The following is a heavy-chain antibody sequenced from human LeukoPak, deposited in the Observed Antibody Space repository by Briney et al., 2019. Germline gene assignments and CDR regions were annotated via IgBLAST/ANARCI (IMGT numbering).Heavy chain of an antibody. V-gene: IGHV1-24*01. D-gene: IGHD6-13*01. CDR1: GYTLTELS. J-gene: IGHJ4*02. Sequence: RASVKVSCKVSGYTLTELSMHWVRQAPGKGLEWMGGFDPEDGETIYAQKFQGRVTMTEDTSTDTAYMELSSLRSEDTAVYYCATYVIRIGSSWYYFDYWGQGTLVTVSP. CDR3: ATYVIRIGSSWYYFDY. CDR2: FDPEDGET.